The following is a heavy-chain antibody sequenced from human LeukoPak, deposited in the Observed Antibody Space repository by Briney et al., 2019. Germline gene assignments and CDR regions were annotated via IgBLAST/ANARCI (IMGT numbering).Heavy chain of an antibody. V-gene: IGHV4-30-4*01. CDR1: GGSISSGDYY. Sequence: SQTLSLTCTVSGGSISSGDYYWSWIRQPPGKGLEWVGYIYYSGTTYYNPSLKGRGTITVDTSKNQFSLKLSSVTAADTAVYYCARSGPCGYYYASGSYYPDYWGQGTLVTVSS. CDR3: ARSGPCGYYYASGSYYPDY. J-gene: IGHJ4*02. D-gene: IGHD3-10*01. CDR2: IYYSGTT.